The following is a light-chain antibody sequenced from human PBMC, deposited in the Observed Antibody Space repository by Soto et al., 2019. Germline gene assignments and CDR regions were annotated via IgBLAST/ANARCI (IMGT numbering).Light chain of an antibody. J-gene: IGLJ3*02. CDR2: EVT. V-gene: IGLV2-14*01. CDR1: SSDVGGYNY. CDR3: SSFAGANTWV. Sequence: QSALTQPASVSGSPGHSITISCTGTSSDVGGYNYVSWYQQYPGKAPKLMIYEVTHRPSGVSNRFSGYKSGNTASLTISGLQAEDEAGYYCSSFAGANTWVFGGGTQLTVL.